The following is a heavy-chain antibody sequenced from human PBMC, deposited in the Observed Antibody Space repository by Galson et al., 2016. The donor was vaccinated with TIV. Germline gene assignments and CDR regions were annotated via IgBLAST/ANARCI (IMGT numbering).Heavy chain of an antibody. J-gene: IGHJ4*02. CDR2: MYTSVKT. V-gene: IGHV4-4*07. CDR1: GASISDNY. D-gene: IGHD2-15*01. Sequence: SETLSLTCTVSGASISDNYWSWIRQPAGKGLERIGRMYTSVKTDYNPSLESRVTLSADTSKNQFSRRLWSVTAADTAVYFCARDWWVTYTDLPYFDYWGQGILVTVSS. CDR3: ARDWWVTYTDLPYFDY.